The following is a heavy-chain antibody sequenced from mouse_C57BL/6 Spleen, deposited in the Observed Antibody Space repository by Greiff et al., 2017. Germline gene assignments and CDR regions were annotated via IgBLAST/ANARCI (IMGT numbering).Heavy chain of an antibody. D-gene: IGHD3-2*02. J-gene: IGHJ3*01. Sequence: EVQLQQSGPGLVKPSQSLSLTCSVTGYSITSGYYWNWIRQFPGNKLEWMGYISYDGSNNYNPSLKNRISITRDTSKNQFFLKLNSVTTEDTATYYCAREADSSGYGTFAYWGQGTLVTVSA. CDR3: AREADSSGYGTFAY. CDR1: GYSITSGYY. CDR2: ISYDGSN. V-gene: IGHV3-6*01.